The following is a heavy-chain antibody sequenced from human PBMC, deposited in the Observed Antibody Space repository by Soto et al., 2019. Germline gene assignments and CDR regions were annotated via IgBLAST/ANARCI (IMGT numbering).Heavy chain of an antibody. CDR2: IYYAGST. V-gene: IGHV4-39*01. D-gene: IGHD2-15*01. CDR1: GGSISSTDHY. CDR3: ARLVFHCLRGSCDDYNFYGLDG. J-gene: IGHJ6*02. Sequence: SETLSLTCTVSGGSISSTDHYWGWIRQPPGKGLEWLGSIYYAGSTFHNPSHKRRATISVDTSRNQFSLRLSSVTASDTAVYYCARLVFHCLRGSCDDYNFYGLDGWGQGTTVTVSS.